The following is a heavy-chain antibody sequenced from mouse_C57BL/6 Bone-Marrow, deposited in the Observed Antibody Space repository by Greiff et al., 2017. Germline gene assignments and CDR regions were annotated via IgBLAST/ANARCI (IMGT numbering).Heavy chain of an antibody. V-gene: IGHV5-16*01. J-gene: IGHJ2*01. D-gene: IGHD1-1*02. CDR2: INYDGSST. CDR1: GFTFSDYY. Sequence: EVQVVESEGGLVQPGSSMKLSCTASGFTFSDYYMAWVRQVPEKGLEWVANINYDGSSTYYLDSLKSRFIISRDNAKNILYLQMSSLKSEDTATYYCARTMGWYYFDYWGQGTTLTVSS. CDR3: ARTMGWYYFDY.